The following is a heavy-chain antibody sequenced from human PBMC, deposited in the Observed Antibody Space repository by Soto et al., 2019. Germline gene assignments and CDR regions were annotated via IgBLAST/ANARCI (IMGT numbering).Heavy chain of an antibody. CDR1: GGTFSSYA. D-gene: IGHD6-6*01. J-gene: IGHJ4*02. CDR2: IIPIFGTA. V-gene: IGHV1-69*01. CDR3: ARGDYSSSPGPFDY. Sequence: QVQLVQSGAEVKKPGSSVKVSCKASGGTFSSYAISWVRQAPGQGREWMGGIIPIFGTANYAQKFQGRVTITADESTSTAYMELSSLRSEDTAVYYCARGDYSSSPGPFDYWGQGTLVTVSS.